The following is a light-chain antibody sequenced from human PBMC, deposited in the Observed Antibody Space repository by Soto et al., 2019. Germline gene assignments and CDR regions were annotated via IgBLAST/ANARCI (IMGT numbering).Light chain of an antibody. V-gene: IGKV1-9*01. CDR1: QGMSGY. CDR2: AAS. J-gene: IGKJ5*01. Sequence: IQLTQSPSSLSASQGDIVTIPCRAGQGMSGYLAWYQQKPGKAPNLLIYAASTLQSGVPSRFSGSGSGTDFTLTISSLQPEDFATYYCKQLNSYPITFGQGTRLEIK. CDR3: KQLNSYPIT.